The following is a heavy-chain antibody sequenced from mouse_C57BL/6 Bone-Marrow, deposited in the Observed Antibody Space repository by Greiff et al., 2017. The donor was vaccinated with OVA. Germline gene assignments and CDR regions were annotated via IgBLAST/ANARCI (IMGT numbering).Heavy chain of an antibody. CDR1: GFTFSSYA. CDR3: ARDVFYYYGSKGGYAMDY. CDR2: ISDGGSYT. D-gene: IGHD1-1*01. Sequence: EVKLMESGGGLVKPGGSLKLSCAASGFTFSSYAMSWVRQTPEKRLEWVATISDGGSYTYYPDNVKGRFTISRDNAKNNLYLQMSHLKSEDTAMYYCARDVFYYYGSKGGYAMDYWGQGTSVTVSS. V-gene: IGHV5-4*01. J-gene: IGHJ4*01.